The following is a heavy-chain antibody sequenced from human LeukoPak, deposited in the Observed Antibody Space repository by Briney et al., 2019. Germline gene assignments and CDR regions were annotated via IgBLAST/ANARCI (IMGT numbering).Heavy chain of an antibody. V-gene: IGHV1-69*04. CDR3: ASTNDGGGYQWGDFFDF. CDR1: GGTSNSHA. J-gene: IGHJ4*02. D-gene: IGHD3-22*01. CDR2: IIPNLGTT. Sequence: ASVKVSCKASGGTSNSHAISWVRQAPGQGLEWMGRIIPNLGTTNRAQNFQDRVTLTADKSTNTAYMELTSLTSDDTAVYYCASTNDGGGYQWGDFFDFWGQGTLVTVSS.